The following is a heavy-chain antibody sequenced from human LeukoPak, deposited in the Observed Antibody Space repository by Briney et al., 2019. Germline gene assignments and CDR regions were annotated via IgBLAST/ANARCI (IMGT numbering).Heavy chain of an antibody. V-gene: IGHV6-1*01. Sequence: SQTLSLTCAISGDSVSSNSAAWNWIRQSPSRGLEWLGRTYYRSKWYNDYAVSVKSRITINPDTSKNQFSLQLNSVTPEDTAVYYCARENIVVVPAAPYYYYYYMDVWGKGTTVTISS. CDR3: ARENIVVVPAAPYYYYYYMDV. CDR1: GDSVSSNSAA. CDR2: TYYRSKWYN. D-gene: IGHD2-2*01. J-gene: IGHJ6*03.